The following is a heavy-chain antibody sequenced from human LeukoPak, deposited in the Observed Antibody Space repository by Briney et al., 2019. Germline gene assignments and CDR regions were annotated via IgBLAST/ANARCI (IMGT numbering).Heavy chain of an antibody. V-gene: IGHV3-74*01. CDR1: GFTFNTYP. J-gene: IGHJ4*02. CDR2: VYSDGSDP. CDR3: KRGANWAFYY. Sequence: GGSLRLSCTASGFTFNTYPMHWVRQAPGKGLVWVSRVYSDGSDPRHADSVKGRFTISRDNAKNTLYLQMNSLRVEDTAVYYFKRGANWAFYYWGQGNLGTGSS. D-gene: IGHD1-1*01.